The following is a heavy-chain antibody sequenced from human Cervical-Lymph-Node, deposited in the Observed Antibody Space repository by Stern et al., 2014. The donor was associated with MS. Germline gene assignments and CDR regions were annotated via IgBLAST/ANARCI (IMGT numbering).Heavy chain of an antibody. J-gene: IGHJ6*02. V-gene: IGHV3-30*18. CDR1: GFSFSSHV. CDR3: AKEGAVLVKSYGLDV. Sequence: VQLVESGGGVVQPGKSLRLSCAAAGFSFSSHVMYWVRQAPGKGLEWVAVISYDGTNEYYADPVKGRFTISRDNSKNTLFLQMNSRRAEDTAVYYCAKEGAVLVKSYGLDVWGQGTTVTVS. CDR2: ISYDGTNE. D-gene: IGHD2-21*01.